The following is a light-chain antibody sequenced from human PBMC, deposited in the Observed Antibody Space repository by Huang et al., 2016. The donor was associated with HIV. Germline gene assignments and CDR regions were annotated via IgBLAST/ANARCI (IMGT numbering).Light chain of an antibody. J-gene: IGKJ4*01. CDR2: GSS. Sequence: EIVMTQSPATLSVSPGQRVTLSCRANRSVSTNLAWYQQRQGQAPRILIYGSSTRAPGIPARFSGSGSGTDFSLTISSLQSEDFALYYCHQYNNWLLSFGGGTRV. CDR3: HQYNNWLLS. V-gene: IGKV3-15*01. CDR1: RSVSTN.